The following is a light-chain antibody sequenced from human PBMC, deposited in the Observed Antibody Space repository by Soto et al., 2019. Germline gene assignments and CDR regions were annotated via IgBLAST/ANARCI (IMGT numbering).Light chain of an antibody. CDR1: QAVNTR. Sequence: IVLTQSPATLSSFTGDRVTLSCRASQAVNTRLAWYQQKPGQAPRLLIYGASTRATGIPARFSGSGSGTEFTLTISSLQSEDFAVYYCQQYNNWPPITFGQGTRLEI. J-gene: IGKJ5*01. CDR3: QQYNNWPPIT. V-gene: IGKV3-15*01. CDR2: GAS.